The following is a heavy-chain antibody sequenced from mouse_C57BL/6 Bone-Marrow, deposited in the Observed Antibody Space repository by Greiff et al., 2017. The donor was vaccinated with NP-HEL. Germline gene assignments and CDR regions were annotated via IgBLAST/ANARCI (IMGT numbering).Heavy chain of an antibody. CDR1: GFTFSDYY. CDR3: ARWDYDRRIYAMDY. J-gene: IGHJ4*01. D-gene: IGHD2-4*01. Sequence: EVKLVESGGGLVQPGGSLKLSCAASGFTFSDYYMYWVRQTPEKRLEWVAYISNGGGSTYYPDTVKGRFTISRDNAKNTLYLQMSRLKSEDTAMYYCARWDYDRRIYAMDYWGQGTSVTVSS. CDR2: ISNGGGST. V-gene: IGHV5-12*01.